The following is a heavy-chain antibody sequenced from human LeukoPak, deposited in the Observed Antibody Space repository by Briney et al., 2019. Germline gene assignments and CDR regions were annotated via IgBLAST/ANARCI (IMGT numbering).Heavy chain of an antibody. CDR1: GFTFSSYG. J-gene: IGHJ3*02. CDR2: IWYDGSNK. V-gene: IGHV3-33*01. CDR3: ARVGFGELFDAFDI. D-gene: IGHD3-10*01. Sequence: GRSLRLSCAASGFTFSSYGMHWVRQALGKGLEWVAVIWYDGSNKYYADSVKGRFTISRDNSKNTLYLQMNSLRAEDTAVYYCARVGFGELFDAFDIWGQGTMVTVSS.